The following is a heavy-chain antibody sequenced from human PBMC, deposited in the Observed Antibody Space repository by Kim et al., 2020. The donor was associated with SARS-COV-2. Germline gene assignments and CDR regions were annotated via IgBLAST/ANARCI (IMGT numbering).Heavy chain of an antibody. CDR3: AKDKTAMVRGAFDY. V-gene: IGHV3-33*06. J-gene: IGHJ4*02. D-gene: IGHD5-18*01. Sequence: ADPVKGRFTISRDNSKTTLYLQMNSLRAEDTAVYYCAKDKTAMVRGAFDYWGQGTLVTVSS.